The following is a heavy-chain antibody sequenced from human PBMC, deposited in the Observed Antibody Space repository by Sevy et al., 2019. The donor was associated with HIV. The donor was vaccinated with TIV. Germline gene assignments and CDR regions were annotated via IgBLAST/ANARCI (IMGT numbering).Heavy chain of an antibody. CDR1: GFTFSNYW. V-gene: IGHV3-7*01. Sequence: GGSLRLSCAASGFTFSNYWMSWVRQAPGKGLECVTNINKDGSEKYYLDSVKGRFIVSRDNAKYSLYLQMNSLRAEDSAVYYCAREQIYGSKPDYFDSWGQGTLVTVSS. J-gene: IGHJ4*02. D-gene: IGHD2-2*03. CDR3: AREQIYGSKPDYFDS. CDR2: INKDGSEK.